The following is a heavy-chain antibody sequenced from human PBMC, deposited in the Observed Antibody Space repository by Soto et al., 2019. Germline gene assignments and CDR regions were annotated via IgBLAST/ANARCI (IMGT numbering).Heavy chain of an antibody. CDR3: ARGLRYDFWSGYRPYNWFDP. CDR2: IYYSGST. J-gene: IGHJ5*02. Sequence: PSETLSLTCTVSGGSVSSGSYYWSWIRQPPGKGLEWIGYIYYSGSTNYNPSLKSRVTISVDTSKNQFSLKLSSVTAADTAVCYCARGLRYDFWSGYRPYNWFDPWGQGTLVTVSS. CDR1: GGSVSSGSYY. V-gene: IGHV4-61*01. D-gene: IGHD3-3*01.